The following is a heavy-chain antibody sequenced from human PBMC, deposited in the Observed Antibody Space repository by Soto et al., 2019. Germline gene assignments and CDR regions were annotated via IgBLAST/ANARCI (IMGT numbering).Heavy chain of an antibody. CDR1: GGTFSSYT. V-gene: IGHV1-69*08. CDR3: ARDRDYYYYMDV. CDR2: IIPILGIA. J-gene: IGHJ6*03. Sequence: QVQLVQSGAEVKKPGSSVKVSCKASGGTFSSYTISWVRQAPVQGLEWMGRIIPILGIANYAQKFQGRVTITADKSTSTAYMELSSLRSEDTAVYYCARDRDYYYYMDVWGKGTTVTVSS.